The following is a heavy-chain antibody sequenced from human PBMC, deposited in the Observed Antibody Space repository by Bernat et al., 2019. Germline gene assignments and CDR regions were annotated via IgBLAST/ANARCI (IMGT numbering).Heavy chain of an antibody. V-gene: IGHV3-33*01. D-gene: IGHD1-1*01. CDR2: IWYDGSNK. CDR1: GISFSSYA. Sequence: QAQLVESGGDVVQPGRCLRLSCAASGISFSSYAMHWVRQAPGKGLEWVAVIWYDGSNKYYADSVKGRFTISRDNSKNKLHLQMDSLRVEDTAVYYCARGSGPYRNGIYNPHFDYWGQGTLVTVSS. J-gene: IGHJ4*02. CDR3: ARGSGPYRNGIYNPHFDY.